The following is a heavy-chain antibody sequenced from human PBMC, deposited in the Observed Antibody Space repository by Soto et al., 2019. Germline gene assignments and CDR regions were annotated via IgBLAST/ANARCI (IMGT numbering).Heavy chain of an antibody. CDR2: IKSKADGGTM. CDR1: GFTFTNAW. Sequence: GGSLRLSCAASGFTFTNAWRNGVRQAPGKGLEWVARIKSKADGGTMDYAPPVKGRFTISRDDSKNMLFLQMDGLRTDDTAVYYCTSDPNGRGYYRGYWAQRTPVTVSS. D-gene: IGHD3-22*01. V-gene: IGHV3-15*07. J-gene: IGHJ4*02. CDR3: TSDPNGRGYYRGY.